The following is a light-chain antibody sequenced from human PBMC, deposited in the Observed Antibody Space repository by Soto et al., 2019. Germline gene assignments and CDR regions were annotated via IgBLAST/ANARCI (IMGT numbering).Light chain of an antibody. CDR3: SSYTSSSTYV. Sequence: QSVLTQPASVSGSPGQSITISCTGTSSDVGGFNYVSWYQQHPGKAPTLMIYEVGNRPSGVSNRFSGSKSGNTASLTISGLQAEDEADYYCSSYTSSSTYVFGTGTKVTVL. CDR1: SSDVGGFNY. CDR2: EVG. J-gene: IGLJ1*01. V-gene: IGLV2-14*01.